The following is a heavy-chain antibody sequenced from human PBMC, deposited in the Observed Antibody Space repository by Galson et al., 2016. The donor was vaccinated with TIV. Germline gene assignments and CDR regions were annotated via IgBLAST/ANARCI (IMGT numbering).Heavy chain of an antibody. CDR1: GFTVQRDF. CDR2: IYPDGST. CDR3: VRAETPNNADD. Sequence: SLRLSCAASGFTVQRDFMSWVRQAPGKGLEWVSIIYPDGSTFYAESMQGRFGISRDTSQNTLSLQMNRLRAEDTALYYCVRAETPNNADDWGPGTLVTVSS. D-gene: IGHD1-14*01. V-gene: IGHV3-53*01. J-gene: IGHJ4*02.